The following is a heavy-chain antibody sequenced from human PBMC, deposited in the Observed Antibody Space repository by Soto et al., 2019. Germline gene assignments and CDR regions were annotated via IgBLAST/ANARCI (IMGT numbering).Heavy chain of an antibody. CDR3: ASGGLYKYGFYDH. Sequence: SETLSLTCAVDGGTFSGYYWSWIRQPPGKGLEWVGEINHSETTNYNPSLKGRVTISVDTSRNQFSLKLTSVTAADTAVYYCASGGLYKYGFYDHWGQGTLVTVSS. CDR2: INHSETT. CDR1: GGTFSGYY. V-gene: IGHV4-34*01. D-gene: IGHD3-10*01. J-gene: IGHJ4*02.